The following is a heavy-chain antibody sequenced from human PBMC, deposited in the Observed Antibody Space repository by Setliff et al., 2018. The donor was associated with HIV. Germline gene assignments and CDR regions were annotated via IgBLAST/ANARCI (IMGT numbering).Heavy chain of an antibody. CDR1: GYSLTSGYY. J-gene: IGHJ4*02. CDR3: AISIVGVTSEMY. Sequence: PSETLSLTCGVSGYSLTSGYYWGWIRQPPGKGLEWIGSIHDSGRTYYNPSLKSRVTVSVDTSKTQYSLKMISVTAADTAMYYCAISIVGVTSEMYWAQGTLVTVSS. CDR2: IHDSGRT. D-gene: IGHD2-21*02. V-gene: IGHV4-38-2*01.